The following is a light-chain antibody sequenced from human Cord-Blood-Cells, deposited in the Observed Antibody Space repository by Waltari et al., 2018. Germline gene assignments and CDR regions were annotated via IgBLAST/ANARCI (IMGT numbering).Light chain of an antibody. CDR3: QQYYSTPYT. Sequence: DIVMTQSPDYLAVSLGERATINCKSSQSVFYSSNNKNYLAWYQQKPGQPPKLLIYWASAREAGVPDRFSGSGSGTDFTLTICILQAEDVAVYYCQQYYSTPYTFGQGTKLEIK. J-gene: IGKJ2*01. V-gene: IGKV4-1*01. CDR1: QSVFYSSNNKNY. CDR2: WAS.